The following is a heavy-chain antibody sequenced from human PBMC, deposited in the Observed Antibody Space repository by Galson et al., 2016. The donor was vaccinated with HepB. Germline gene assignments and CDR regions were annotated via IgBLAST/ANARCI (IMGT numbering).Heavy chain of an antibody. CDR3: ARLPSSGWFDY. Sequence: SLRLSCAASGLTFSSYAMHWVRQAPGKGLEWVAIIWSDGNQYLYADSVKGRFTISRDNSKNTLYLQMNSLRAEDTAVYYCARLPSSGWFDYWGQGTLVTVSS. V-gene: IGHV3-33*01. CDR1: GLTFSSYA. J-gene: IGHJ4*02. CDR2: IWSDGNQY. D-gene: IGHD6-19*01.